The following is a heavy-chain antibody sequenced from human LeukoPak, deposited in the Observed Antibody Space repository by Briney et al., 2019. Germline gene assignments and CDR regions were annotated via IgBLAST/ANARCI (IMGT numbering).Heavy chain of an antibody. CDR1: GFTFSSYG. Sequence: PGGSLRLSCAASGFTFSSYGMHWVRQAPGKGLEWVAVISYDGSNKYYADSVKGRFTISRDNSKNTLYLQMNSLRAEDTAVYYCASGLGGATDYWGQGTLVTVSS. J-gene: IGHJ4*02. CDR2: ISYDGSNK. CDR3: ASGLGGATDY. V-gene: IGHV3-30*03. D-gene: IGHD1-26*01.